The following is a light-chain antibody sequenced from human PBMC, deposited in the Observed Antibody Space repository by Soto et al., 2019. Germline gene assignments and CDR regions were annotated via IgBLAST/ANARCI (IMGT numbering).Light chain of an antibody. CDR2: EVT. CDR1: SSDVGGYNY. CDR3: ASYTSRGTRV. Sequence: QAVVTQPASVSGSPGQSITISCTGTSSDVGGYNYVSWYQQRPGKAPKFMIYEVTNRPSGVSNRFSGSKSGNTASLTISGLQAEDEADYYCASYTSRGTRVFGTGTKVTVL. J-gene: IGLJ1*01. V-gene: IGLV2-14*01.